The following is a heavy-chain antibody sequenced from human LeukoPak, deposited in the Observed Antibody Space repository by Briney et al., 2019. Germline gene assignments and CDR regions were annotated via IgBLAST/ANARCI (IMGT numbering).Heavy chain of an antibody. CDR2: ISSSSSTI. V-gene: IGHV3-48*02. CDR3: ARDRYDFWSGYYPHYYGMDV. Sequence: RTGGSLRLSCAASGFTFSSYSMNWVRQAPGKGLEWVSYISSSSSTIYYADSVKVRFTISRDDAKNSLYLQMNSLRDEDTAVYYCARDRYDFWSGYYPHYYGMDVWGQGTTVTVSS. D-gene: IGHD3-3*01. J-gene: IGHJ6*02. CDR1: GFTFSSYS.